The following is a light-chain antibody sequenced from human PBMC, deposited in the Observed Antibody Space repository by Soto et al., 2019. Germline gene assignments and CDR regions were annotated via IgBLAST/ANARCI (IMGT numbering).Light chain of an antibody. J-gene: IGLJ1*01. Sequence: QSALTQPASVSGSPGQSITISCTGTSSDIGAYNSVSWYQHHPGKAPKLIVFQVSFRPSAVSDRFSGPKSDNTASLTISGLQTEDEADYYCPSYTASSTFVFGTGTKVTVL. V-gene: IGLV2-14*01. CDR2: QVS. CDR1: SSDIGAYNS. CDR3: PSYTASSTFV.